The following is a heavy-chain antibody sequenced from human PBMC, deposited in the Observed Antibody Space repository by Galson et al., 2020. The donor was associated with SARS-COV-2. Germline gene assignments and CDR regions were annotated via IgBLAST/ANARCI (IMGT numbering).Heavy chain of an antibody. J-gene: IGHJ3*02. CDR1: GFTFSSYA. V-gene: IGHV3-30*01. Sequence: GESLKISCAASGFTFSSYAMHWVRQAPGKGLEWVAVISYDGSNKYYADSVKGRFTISRDNSKNTLYLQMNSLRAEDTAVYYCARTKGGSYLDAVDIWGQGRMVTVSS. CDR3: ARTKGGSYLDAVDI. CDR2: ISYDGSNK. D-gene: IGHD1-26*01.